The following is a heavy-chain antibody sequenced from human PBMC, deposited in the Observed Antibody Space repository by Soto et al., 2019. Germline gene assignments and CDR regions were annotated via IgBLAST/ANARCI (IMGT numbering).Heavy chain of an antibody. V-gene: IGHV1-2*02. CDR2: TNPNSGGT. D-gene: IGHD3-10*01. CDR1: GYTFTGAY. J-gene: IGHJ6*02. Sequence: ASVKVSCKASGYTFTGAYIHWVRQAPVQGLEWMGCTNPNSGGTEFAQKFQGRVTVPRDTSITKVYMQMNRLRSDDTGVYYCARDFTTRSYGVDVWGQGTAVTVSS. CDR3: ARDFTTRSYGVDV.